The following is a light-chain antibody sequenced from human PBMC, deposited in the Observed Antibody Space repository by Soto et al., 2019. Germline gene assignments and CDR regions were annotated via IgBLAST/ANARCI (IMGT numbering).Light chain of an antibody. CDR3: SSYTTSSTLV. CDR2: EVN. J-gene: IGLJ1*01. Sequence: QSFLTQPASVSGSPGQSITISCTGTSSDVGGYNFVSWYQQYPGTAPKVVIYEVNNRPSGVSDRFSGSKSGDTASLTISGLQAEDEADYYCSSYTTSSTLVFGTGTKVTVL. CDR1: SSDVGGYNF. V-gene: IGLV2-14*01.